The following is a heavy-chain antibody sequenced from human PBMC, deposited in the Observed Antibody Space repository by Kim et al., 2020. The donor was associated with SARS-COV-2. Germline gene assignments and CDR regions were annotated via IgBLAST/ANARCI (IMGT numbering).Heavy chain of an antibody. D-gene: IGHD3-3*01. V-gene: IGHV3-74*01. CDR3: ARDLKRGDYDFYGMDV. J-gene: IGHJ6*02. Sequence: SVQGRFTISRDNAKNMLYLQMSSLRAEDTAVYYCARDLKRGDYDFYGMDVWGQGTTVTVSS.